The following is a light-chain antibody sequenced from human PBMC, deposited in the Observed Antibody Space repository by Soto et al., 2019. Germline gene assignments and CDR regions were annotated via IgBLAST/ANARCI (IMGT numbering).Light chain of an antibody. CDR2: EVS. J-gene: IGLJ2*01. V-gene: IGLV2-14*01. CDR3: SSYTSSNPLVV. Sequence: QSALTQPASVSGSPGQSITISCTGTSSDVGGYNYVSWYQQHPGKAPKLMIYEVSYRPSGVSNRFSGSKSGNTASLTISGLQAEDEADYSCSSYTSSNPLVVFGGGTKLTVL. CDR1: SSDVGGYNY.